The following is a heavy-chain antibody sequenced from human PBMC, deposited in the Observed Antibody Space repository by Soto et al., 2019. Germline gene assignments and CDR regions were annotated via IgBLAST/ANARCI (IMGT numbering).Heavy chain of an antibody. CDR2: INTYNGDT. CDR3: CSSQIPTSFDN. V-gene: IGHV1-18*01. J-gene: IGHJ4*02. Sequence: QVQLVQSETEVKKPGASVKVSCKASGYTFTNYGISWVRQAPGQGLEFMGWINTYNGDTKYPQKFQGRVVMAADTSTSTAYMELRSLRSDDTAVYYCCSSQIPTSFDNWGQGTLVIVSS. CDR1: GYTFTNYG.